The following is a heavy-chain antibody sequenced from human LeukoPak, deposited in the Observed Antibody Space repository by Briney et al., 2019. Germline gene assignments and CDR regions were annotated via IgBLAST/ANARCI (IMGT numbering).Heavy chain of an antibody. CDR2: ISGSGGRT. CDR1: GFTFSSYA. Sequence: GGSLRLSCAASGFTFSSYAMNWVRQAPGKGLEWVSSISGSGGRTYYADSVKGRFTISRDNSKNTLYLQMNSLRAEDTAVYYCAKESTVTPGNVNWFDTWGQGTLVTVSS. V-gene: IGHV3-23*01. J-gene: IGHJ5*02. D-gene: IGHD4-17*01. CDR3: AKESTVTPGNVNWFDT.